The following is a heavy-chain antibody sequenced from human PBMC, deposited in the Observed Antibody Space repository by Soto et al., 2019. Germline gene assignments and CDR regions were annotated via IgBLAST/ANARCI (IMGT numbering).Heavy chain of an antibody. CDR3: ARDFFFSCPPECYGDHDYYYYYGMDV. CDR2: ISAYNGNT. Sequence: ASVKVSCKASGYTFTSYGISWVRQAPGQGLEWMGWISAYNGNTNYAQKLQGRVPMTTDTSTSTAYMELRSLGSDDTAGYYCARDFFFSCPPECYGDHDYYYYYGMDVWGQGTTVTVSS. J-gene: IGHJ6*02. V-gene: IGHV1-18*01. D-gene: IGHD4-17*01. CDR1: GYTFTSYG.